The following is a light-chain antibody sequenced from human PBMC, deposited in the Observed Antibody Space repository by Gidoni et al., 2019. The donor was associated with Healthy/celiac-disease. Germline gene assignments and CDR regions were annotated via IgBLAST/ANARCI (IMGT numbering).Light chain of an antibody. Sequence: QSVLTQPPSVSAAPGPKVTISCSGSSTNIGNNYVSWYQQLPGTAPKLLIYDNNKRPSGIPDRFSGSKSGTSATLGITGLQTGDEADYYWGTWDSSLSAGVFGGGTKLTVL. V-gene: IGLV1-51*01. CDR2: DNN. J-gene: IGLJ3*02. CDR3: GTWDSSLSAGV. CDR1: STNIGNNY.